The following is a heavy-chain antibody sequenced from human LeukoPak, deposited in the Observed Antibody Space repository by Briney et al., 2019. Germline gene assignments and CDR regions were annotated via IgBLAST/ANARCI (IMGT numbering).Heavy chain of an antibody. CDR3: ARLPLTARRHFEY. Sequence: GGPLRLSCAASVFTFSIYWMSWVRQTPGEGLEWVANIKEDGSEKYYLDSVKGRFTISRDNAKNSLYLQMNSLRAEDTAVFYCARLPLTARRHFEYWGQGTLVTVSS. V-gene: IGHV3-7*05. D-gene: IGHD5-18*01. J-gene: IGHJ4*02. CDR1: VFTFSIYW. CDR2: IKEDGSEK.